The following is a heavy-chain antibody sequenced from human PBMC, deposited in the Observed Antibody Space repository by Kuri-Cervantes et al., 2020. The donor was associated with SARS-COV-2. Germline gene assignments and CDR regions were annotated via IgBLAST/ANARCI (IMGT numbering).Heavy chain of an antibody. D-gene: IGHD4-11*01. J-gene: IGHJ3*02. V-gene: IGHV4-61*05. CDR3: ASQGDYSPDVNPAHYAFDI. Sequence: SETLSLTCTVSGGSISSSSYYWGWIRQPPGKGLEWIGYIYTSGSTNYNPSLKSRVTISVDTSKNQFSLKLSSVTAADTAVYYCASQGDYSPDVNPAHYAFDIWGQGTMVTVSS. CDR2: IYTSGST. CDR1: GGSISSSSYY.